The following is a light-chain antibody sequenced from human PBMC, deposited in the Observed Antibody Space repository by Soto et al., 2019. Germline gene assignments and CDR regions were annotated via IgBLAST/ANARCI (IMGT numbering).Light chain of an antibody. CDR1: ESVSTN. V-gene: IGKV3-15*01. Sequence: EIEMTQSPATLSLAPGERVTLSCRASESVSTNLAWYQQKAGQAPRLLIYDASTRATGIPARFSGSGSGIEFTFTITSLQSEDFAVYYCQQYYKWPQTFGQGTKVDIK. CDR3: QQYYKWPQT. CDR2: DAS. J-gene: IGKJ1*01.